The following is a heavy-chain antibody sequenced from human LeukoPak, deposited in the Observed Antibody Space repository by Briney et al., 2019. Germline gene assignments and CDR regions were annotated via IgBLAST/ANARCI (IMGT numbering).Heavy chain of an antibody. V-gene: IGHV1-2*02. CDR3: ARDLWVGSGDGGDY. Sequence: GASVKVFCKASGYSLTGYYMHWVRQAPGQGLEWMGWINPKSGGTKYAQKFQGRVTMTRDTSTSTVYMELSSLRSEDTAVYYCARDLWVGSGDGGDYWGQGTLVTVSS. D-gene: IGHD3-10*01. J-gene: IGHJ4*02. CDR2: INPKSGGT. CDR1: GYSLTGYY.